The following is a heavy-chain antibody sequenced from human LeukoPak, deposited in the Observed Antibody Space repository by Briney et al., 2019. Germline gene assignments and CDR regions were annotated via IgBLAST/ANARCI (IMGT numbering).Heavy chain of an antibody. CDR3: ARVGGSSWKGYYYYYYMDV. D-gene: IGHD6-13*01. J-gene: IGHJ6*03. CDR2: MNPNSGNT. V-gene: IGHV1-8*03. CDR1: GYTFTSYD. Sequence: ASVKVSCKASGYTFTSYDINWVRQATGQGLEWMGWMNPNSGNTGYAQKFQGRVTITRNTSISTAYMELSSLRSEDTAVYYCARVGGSSWKGYYYYYYMDVWGKGTTVTVSS.